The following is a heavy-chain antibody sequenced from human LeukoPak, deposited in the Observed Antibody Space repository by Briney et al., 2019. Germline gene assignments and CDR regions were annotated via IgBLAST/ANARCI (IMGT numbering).Heavy chain of an antibody. CDR3: AKEAVRKFDFDY. D-gene: IGHD1-14*01. V-gene: IGHV3-23*01. CDR1: GFTFSSYT. CDR2: ISAGGGGS. J-gene: IGHJ4*02. Sequence: GGSLRLSCAASGFTFSSYTMHWIRQAPGKGLEWVSSISAGGGGSYYADSVKGRFTISRDNSKNTLYLQMNSLRAEDTAVYYCAKEAVRKFDFDYWGQGTLVTVSS.